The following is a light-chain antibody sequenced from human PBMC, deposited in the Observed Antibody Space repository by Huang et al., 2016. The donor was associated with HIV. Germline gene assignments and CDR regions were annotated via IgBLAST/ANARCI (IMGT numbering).Light chain of an antibody. CDR2: GAS. Sequence: EIVMMQSPATLSVSPGERATLYCRASQSVSNDLVWYQQKPGQPPSLLFYGASNRTTGVPARFRGSGSGTELTLTISSLQSEDFAVYYSQQYNNWPWTFGPGTKVDFK. CDR1: QSVSND. CDR3: QQYNNWPWT. V-gene: IGKV3-15*01. J-gene: IGKJ1*01.